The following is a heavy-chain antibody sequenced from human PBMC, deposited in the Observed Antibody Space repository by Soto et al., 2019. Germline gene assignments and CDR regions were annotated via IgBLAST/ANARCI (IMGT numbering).Heavy chain of an antibody. D-gene: IGHD6-13*01. CDR1: GFTFSNYW. CDR3: ARGSSGYISSWYYFDY. V-gene: IGHV3-7*03. J-gene: IGHJ4*02. Sequence: GGSLRLSCAASGFTFSNYWMSWVRQAPGKGLAWVADIKQDGTEKYYVDSVKGRFTISRDNAKNTVSLLMNSLRAEDTAVYFCARGSSGYISSWYYFDYWGRGTLVTVSS. CDR2: IKQDGTEK.